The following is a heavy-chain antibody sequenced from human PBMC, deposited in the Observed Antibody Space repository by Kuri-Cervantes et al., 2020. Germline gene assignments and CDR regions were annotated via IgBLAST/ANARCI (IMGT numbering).Heavy chain of an antibody. Sequence: GGSLRLSCAASGFTFSNYGMHWVRQAPGKGLEWVAVIWYGGSNKDYADSVKGRFTISRDNSKNTLFLQMNSLRVEDTAVYYCARDYYGSGNLAGMDVWGQGTTVTVSS. CDR3: ARDYYGSGNLAGMDV. J-gene: IGHJ6*02. D-gene: IGHD3-10*01. V-gene: IGHV3-33*01. CDR2: IWYGGSNK. CDR1: GFTFSNYG.